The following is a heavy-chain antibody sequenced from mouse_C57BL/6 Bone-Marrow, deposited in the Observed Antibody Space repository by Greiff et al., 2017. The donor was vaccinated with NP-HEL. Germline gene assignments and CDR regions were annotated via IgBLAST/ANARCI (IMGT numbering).Heavy chain of an antibody. V-gene: IGHV1-82*01. CDR1: GYAFSSSW. CDR2: IYPGDGDT. CDR3: ARAVVAPRFAY. Sequence: VKVVESGPELVKPGASVKISCKASGYAFSSSWMNWVKQRPGKGLEWIGRIYPGDGDTNYNGKFKGKATLTADKSSSTAYMQLSSLTSEDSAVYFCARAVVAPRFAYWGQGTLVTVSA. J-gene: IGHJ3*01. D-gene: IGHD1-1*01.